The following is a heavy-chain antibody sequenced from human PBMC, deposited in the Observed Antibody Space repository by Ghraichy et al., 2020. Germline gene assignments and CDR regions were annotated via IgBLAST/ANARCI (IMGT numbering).Heavy chain of an antibody. V-gene: IGHV4-59*08. CDR3: ARRGYSYGYFDY. CDR2: IYYSGRT. CDR1: HGSISSYY. J-gene: IGHJ4*02. Sequence: SETLSLTCTVSHGSISSYYWSWVRQPPGKGLDWIVYIYYSGRTNYNPSLKSRVTISVDTSKNQFSVMLSSVTAADTAVYYCARRGYSYGYFDYWGQGTLVTVSS. D-gene: IGHD5-18*01.